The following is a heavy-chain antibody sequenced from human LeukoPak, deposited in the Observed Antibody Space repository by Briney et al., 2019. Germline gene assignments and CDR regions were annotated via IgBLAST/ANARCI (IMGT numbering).Heavy chain of an antibody. CDR1: GFTFDDYA. CDR3: AKVRPTRFVESSGWLELGY. CDR2: ISGDGSRT. V-gene: IGHV3-43*02. D-gene: IGHD6-19*01. Sequence: GGSLRLSCAASGFTFDDYAMHWVRQAPGKGLEWISLISGDGSRTYHADSVKGRFTISRDNSKNSLYLQMNSLRTEDTAFYYCAKVRPTRFVESSGWLELGYWGQGTLVTVSS. J-gene: IGHJ4*02.